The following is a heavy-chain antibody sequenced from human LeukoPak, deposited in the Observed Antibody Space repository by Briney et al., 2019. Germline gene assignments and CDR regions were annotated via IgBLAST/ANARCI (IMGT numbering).Heavy chain of an antibody. CDR3: ARGGTSDSSGFLNWFDP. V-gene: IGHV1-2*02. CDR2: INPNSGGT. Sequence: ASVKVSCKASGYTFTGYYMHWVRQAPGQGLEWMGWINPNSGGTNYAQKFQGRVTMTRDTSISTAYMELSRLRSDDTAVYYCARGGTSDSSGFLNWFDPWGQGTLVTVSS. J-gene: IGHJ5*02. CDR1: GYTFTGYY. D-gene: IGHD3-22*01.